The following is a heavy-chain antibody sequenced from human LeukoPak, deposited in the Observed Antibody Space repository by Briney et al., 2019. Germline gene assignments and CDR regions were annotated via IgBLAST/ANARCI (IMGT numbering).Heavy chain of an antibody. J-gene: IGHJ5*02. CDR3: ARGVPAAIFRYNWFDP. D-gene: IGHD2-2*01. V-gene: IGHV4-34*01. CDR2: INHSGST. Sequence: PSETLSLTCAVYGGSFSGYYWSWIRQPPGKGLEWIGEINHSGSTNYNPSLKSRVTISVDTSNNQFSLKLSSVTAADTAVYYCARGVPAAIFRYNWFDPWGQGTLVTVSS. CDR1: GGSFSGYY.